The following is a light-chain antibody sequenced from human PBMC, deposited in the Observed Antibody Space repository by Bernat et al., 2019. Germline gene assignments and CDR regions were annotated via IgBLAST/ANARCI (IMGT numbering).Light chain of an antibody. CDR1: QSISSW. J-gene: IGKJ2*01. Sequence: DIQMTQSPSTLSASVGDRVTITCRASQSISSWLAWYQQKPGKAPKLLIYKASSLESGVPSRFSGSGSGTEFTLTISSLQPDDFATYYCQQYNSYPYPFGQGTKLEIK. CDR2: KAS. V-gene: IGKV1-5*03. CDR3: QQYNSYPYP.